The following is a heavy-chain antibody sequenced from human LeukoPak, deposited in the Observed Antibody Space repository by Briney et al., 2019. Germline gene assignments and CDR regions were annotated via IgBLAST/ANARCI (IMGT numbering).Heavy chain of an antibody. Sequence: ASVKVSCKASGYTFTSYYMHWVRQAPGQGLEWMGIINPSGGSTSYAQKFQGRVTMTRDMSTSTVYMELSSLRSEDTAVYYCARDPGYSYGEGYYYYYMDVWGKGTTVTVSS. CDR1: GYTFTSYY. J-gene: IGHJ6*03. CDR2: INPSGGST. V-gene: IGHV1-46*01. D-gene: IGHD5-18*01. CDR3: ARDPGYSYGEGYYYYYMDV.